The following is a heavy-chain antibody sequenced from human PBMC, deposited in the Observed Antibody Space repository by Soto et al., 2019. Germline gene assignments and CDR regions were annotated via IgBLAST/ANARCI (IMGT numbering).Heavy chain of an antibody. Sequence: QVQLVQSGSEVKKPGASVKVSCRASGYTFTSYGITWVRQAPGQGLEWMGWISPYNGNTNYAQKLQGRVTMTTDTSTSTAYMELMSLRSDDTAVYYCARAVDYYDSSGYYTHEYFQHWGQGTLVTVSS. CDR3: ARAVDYYDSSGYYTHEYFQH. J-gene: IGHJ1*01. CDR1: GYTFTSYG. V-gene: IGHV1-18*01. D-gene: IGHD3-22*01. CDR2: ISPYNGNT.